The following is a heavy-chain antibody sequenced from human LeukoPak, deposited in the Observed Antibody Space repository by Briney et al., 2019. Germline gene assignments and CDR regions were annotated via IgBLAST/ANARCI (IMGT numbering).Heavy chain of an antibody. D-gene: IGHD6-13*01. V-gene: IGHV1-69*05. J-gene: IGHJ6*03. Sequence: SVKVSCKASGGTFSSYAISWVRQAPGQGLEWMGGIIPIFGTANYAQKFQGRVRITTDESTSTAYMELSSLRSEDTAVYYCATYPYAAAGPDYYYYYMDVWGKGTTVTVSS. CDR3: ATYPYAAAGPDYYYYYMDV. CDR1: GGTFSSYA. CDR2: IIPIFGTA.